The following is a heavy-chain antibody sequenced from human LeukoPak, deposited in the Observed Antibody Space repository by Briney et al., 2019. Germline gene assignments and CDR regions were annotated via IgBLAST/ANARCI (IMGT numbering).Heavy chain of an antibody. CDR2: IYPGDSDT. V-gene: IGHV5-51*01. D-gene: IGHD3-3*01. J-gene: IGHJ4*02. CDR1: GYSFTSYW. Sequence: GESPKISCKGSGYSFTSYWIGWVRQMPGEGLEWMVIIYPGDSDTRYSPSFQGQVTISADKSISTAYLQWSSLKASDTAMYYCARHESGPLYYDFWTPGDYWGQGTLVTVSS. CDR3: ARHESGPLYYDFWTPGDY.